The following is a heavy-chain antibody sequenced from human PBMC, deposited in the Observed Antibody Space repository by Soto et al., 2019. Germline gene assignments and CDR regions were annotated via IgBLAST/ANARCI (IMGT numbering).Heavy chain of an antibody. CDR1: GYIFVNYV. Sequence: QVQLVQSGDEMKKPGASVRVSCKASGYIFVNYVIAWVRQAPGQGLEWMGWISPYTGDTHSASKVQGRLTMTTDTSTSTAYMDLGSLTSDDTAVYYCEMVENYVTPTPQDVWGQGTTVTVSS. CDR2: ISPYTGDT. J-gene: IGHJ6*02. CDR3: EMVENYVTPTPQDV. D-gene: IGHD3-16*01. V-gene: IGHV1-18*01.